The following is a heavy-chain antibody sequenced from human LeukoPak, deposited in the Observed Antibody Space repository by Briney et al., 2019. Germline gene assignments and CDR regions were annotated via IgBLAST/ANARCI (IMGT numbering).Heavy chain of an antibody. CDR2: ISSSGSTI. CDR1: GFTFSDYY. D-gene: IGHD3-22*01. Sequence: GGSLRLSCAASGFTFSDYYMSWIRQAPGKGLEWVSYISSSGSTIYYADSVKGRFTISRDNAKNSLYLQMNSLRAEDTAVYYCARDLSYYDSSGYYPGGFDYWGQGTLVTVSS. V-gene: IGHV3-11*01. CDR3: ARDLSYYDSSGYYPGGFDY. J-gene: IGHJ4*02.